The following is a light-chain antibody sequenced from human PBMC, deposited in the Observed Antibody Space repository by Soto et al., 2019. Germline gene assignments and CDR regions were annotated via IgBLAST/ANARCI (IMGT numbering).Light chain of an antibody. Sequence: DIQITQSPSSLSSSVGDRVTITCRASQSITSYLNWYQQKPGKAPKLLIYAASSLQSGVPSRFSGSGSGTDFTLTISSLEPEDFAVYYCQQAFTFGQGTKVDIK. CDR3: QQAFT. CDR1: QSITSY. V-gene: IGKV1-39*01. CDR2: AAS. J-gene: IGKJ1*01.